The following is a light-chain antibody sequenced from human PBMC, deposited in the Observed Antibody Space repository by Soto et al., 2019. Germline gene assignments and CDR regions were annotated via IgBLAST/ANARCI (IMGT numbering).Light chain of an antibody. J-gene: IGKJ4*01. CDR1: QSVSTS. CDR2: DAS. Sequence: EIVLTQSPATLSLSPGERATLSCRASQSVSTSLAWYQQKPGQAPRLLIYDASNRATGIPARFSGSGSGTDFSLTISSVEPGDFALYYCQQRSHTFGGGTKVDIK. CDR3: QQRSHT. V-gene: IGKV3-11*01.